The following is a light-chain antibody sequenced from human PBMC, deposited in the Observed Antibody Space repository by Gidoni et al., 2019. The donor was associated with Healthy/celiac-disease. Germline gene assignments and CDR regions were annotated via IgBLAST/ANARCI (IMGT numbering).Light chain of an antibody. V-gene: IGLV1-44*01. CDR3: AAWDDSLNRDV. CDR1: SSNIGSNT. J-gene: IGLJ1*01. CDR2: SNN. Sequence: QSVLTQPPSASGTPGQRVTISCSGSSSNIGSNTVNWYQPLPGTAPKLLIYSNNHRPSGVPDRFSGSKSGTSASLAISGLQSEDEADYYCAAWDDSLNRDVFGTGTKVTVL.